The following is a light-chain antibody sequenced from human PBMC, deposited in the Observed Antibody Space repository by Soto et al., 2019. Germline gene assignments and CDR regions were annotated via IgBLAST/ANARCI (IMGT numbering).Light chain of an antibody. CDR3: QQYNNWPRT. Sequence: DIQMTQSPSTLSGSVGDRVTITCRASQTISSWLAWYQQKQGKAPKLLIYKASTLKSGVPSRFSGSGSGTEFTLTISSLQSEDFAVYYCQQYNNWPRTFGQGTKVDIK. CDR1: QTISSW. J-gene: IGKJ1*01. CDR2: KAS. V-gene: IGKV1-5*03.